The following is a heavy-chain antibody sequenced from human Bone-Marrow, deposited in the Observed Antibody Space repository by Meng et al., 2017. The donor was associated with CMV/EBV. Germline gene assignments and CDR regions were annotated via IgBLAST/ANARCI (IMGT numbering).Heavy chain of an antibody. CDR3: ARAHIRLGWYGAYGLDV. V-gene: IGHV1-18*01. D-gene: IGHD3-10*01. Sequence: ASVKVSCKASGFTFTDYGISWVRQAPGQGLEWMGWISTYNGDTNYAQRLQGRVTMTTDTSTRIAYMELRNLRSDDTAVYYCARAHIRLGWYGAYGLDVWGQATTVTVSS. J-gene: IGHJ6*02. CDR1: GFTFTDYG. CDR2: ISTYNGDT.